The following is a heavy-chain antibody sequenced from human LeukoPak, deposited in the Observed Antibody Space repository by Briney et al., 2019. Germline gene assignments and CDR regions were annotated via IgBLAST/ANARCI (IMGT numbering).Heavy chain of an antibody. CDR2: INPNSGGT. D-gene: IGHD2-8*01. Sequence: ASVKVSCKASGYTFTGYYMHWVRQAPGQGLEWMGWINPNSGGTNYAQKFQGRVTMTRDTSFSTAYMELSRLRSDDTAVYYCARGYCTNGVCYPAYDYWGQGTLVTVSS. CDR3: ARGYCTNGVCYPAYDY. CDR1: GYTFTGYY. V-gene: IGHV1-2*02. J-gene: IGHJ4*02.